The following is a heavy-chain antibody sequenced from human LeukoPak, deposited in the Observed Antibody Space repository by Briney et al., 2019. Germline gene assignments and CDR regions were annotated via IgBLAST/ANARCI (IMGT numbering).Heavy chain of an antibody. D-gene: IGHD2-2*01. CDR1: GGTFSSYA. J-gene: IGHJ4*02. Sequence: ASVKVSCKASGGTFSSYAISWVRQAPRQGLEWMGGTIPIFGTANYAQKFQGSVTVTADESRSTAYLELSSLRSEDTDVYYCASYQDQLLTGAFDYWGQGTLVTVSS. CDR2: TIPIFGTA. CDR3: ASYQDQLLTGAFDY. V-gene: IGHV1-69*13.